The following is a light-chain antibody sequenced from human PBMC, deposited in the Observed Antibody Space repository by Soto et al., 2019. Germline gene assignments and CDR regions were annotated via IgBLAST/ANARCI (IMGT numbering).Light chain of an antibody. CDR1: QSVSSN. Sequence: EIVMTLSPATLSVSPGERATLSCRASQSVSSNLAWYQQKPGQAPRLLIYGASTRATGIPARFSGSGSGTEFTLTISSLQSEDFALYYCQQYNHWPLIFGQGTRLEIK. CDR2: GAS. CDR3: QQYNHWPLI. J-gene: IGKJ5*01. V-gene: IGKV3-15*01.